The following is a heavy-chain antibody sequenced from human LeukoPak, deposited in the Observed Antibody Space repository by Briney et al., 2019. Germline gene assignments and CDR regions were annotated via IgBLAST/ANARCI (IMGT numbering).Heavy chain of an antibody. Sequence: SGGSLRLSCAASGFTFSTYAMSWVRQAPGKGLEWVSAISGSDGSTYYADSVKGRFTISRDNSKNTLYLQMNSLRAEDTAVYYCAKVGSGWYGGYFDYWGQGTLVTVSS. V-gene: IGHV3-23*01. CDR2: ISGSDGST. J-gene: IGHJ4*02. CDR1: GFTFSTYA. CDR3: AKVGSGWYGGYFDY. D-gene: IGHD6-19*01.